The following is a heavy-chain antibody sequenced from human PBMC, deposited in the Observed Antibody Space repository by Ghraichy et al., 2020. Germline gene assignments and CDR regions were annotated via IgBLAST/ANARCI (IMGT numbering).Heavy chain of an antibody. J-gene: IGHJ2*01. CDR1: GDSLTGESSD. CDR2: VHNIGGGT. Sequence: SETLSLTCSLFGDSLTGESSDWSWNRQPAGKGLEWIGRVHNIGGGTNYNPSLRSRVVISRNSLNEFSLTLRSVTAADTAVYYCAKGGNGSFDVWGRGILVTVS. CDR3: AKGGNGSFDV. D-gene: IGHD3-16*01. V-gene: IGHV4-61*02.